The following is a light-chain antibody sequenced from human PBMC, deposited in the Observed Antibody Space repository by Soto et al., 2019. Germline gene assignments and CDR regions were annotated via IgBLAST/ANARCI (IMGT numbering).Light chain of an antibody. J-gene: IGLJ1*01. CDR3: FSFTTTSTHV. CDR1: SSDIGAYDY. Sequence: QSVLTQPASRSGSPGQSITISCTGTSSDIGAYDYVSWFQQHPGKAPKLMISEVNNRPSGVSNRFSGSKSGNTAYLTISRLQVEAEAESFCFSFTTTSTHVFGTGTKVTVL. CDR2: EVN. V-gene: IGLV2-14*01.